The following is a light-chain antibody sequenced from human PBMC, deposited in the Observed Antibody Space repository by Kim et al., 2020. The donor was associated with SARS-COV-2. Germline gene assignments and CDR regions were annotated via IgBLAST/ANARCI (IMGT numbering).Light chain of an antibody. CDR3: ASWDDSLNGHVV. Sequence: QRVTISCSGTTSNIGNNAVNWYQHLPGTAPKLLIYANNQRPSGVPDRFSASKSGTSASLAISGLQSEDEAHYYCASWDDSLNGHVVFGGGTQLTVL. CDR1: TSNIGNNA. J-gene: IGLJ2*01. CDR2: ANN. V-gene: IGLV1-44*01.